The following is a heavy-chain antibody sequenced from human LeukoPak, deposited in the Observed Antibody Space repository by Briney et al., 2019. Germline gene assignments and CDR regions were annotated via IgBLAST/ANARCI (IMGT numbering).Heavy chain of an antibody. CDR2: IYYSGST. Sequence: SETLSPTCTDSGGSISSYYWSWIRQPPGKGLEWIGYIYYSGSTNYNPSLKSRVTISVDTSKNQFSLKLSSVTAADTAVYYCARDITMVRGVDYWGQGTLVTVSS. CDR1: GGSISSYY. V-gene: IGHV4-59*01. D-gene: IGHD3-10*01. CDR3: ARDITMVRGVDY. J-gene: IGHJ4*02.